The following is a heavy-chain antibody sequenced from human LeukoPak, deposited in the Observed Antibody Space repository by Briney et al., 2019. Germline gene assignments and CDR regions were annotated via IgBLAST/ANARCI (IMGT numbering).Heavy chain of an antibody. CDR3: VRAGAVAGIDY. CDR2: INHSGSI. V-gene: IGHV4-34*01. J-gene: IGHJ4*02. CDR1: GGSFSGYY. D-gene: IGHD6-19*01. Sequence: SETLSLTCAVYGGSFSGYYWSWIRQPPGKGLEWIGEINHSGSINYNPSLKSRVTISVDTSKNQFSLKLSSVTAADTAVYYCVRAGAVAGIDYWGQGTLVTVSS.